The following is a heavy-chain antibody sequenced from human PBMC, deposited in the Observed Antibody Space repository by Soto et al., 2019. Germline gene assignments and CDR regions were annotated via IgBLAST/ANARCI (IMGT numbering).Heavy chain of an antibody. CDR3: ARGDYYDSSGLDAFDI. D-gene: IGHD3-22*01. CDR2: ISAYNGNT. CDR1: GYSFTNYG. J-gene: IGHJ3*02. Sequence: ASVKVSCKASGYSFTNYGISWVRQAPGQGLEWMGWISAYNGNTNYAQKLQGRVTMTTDTSTSTAYMELRSLRSDDTAVYYCARGDYYDSSGLDAFDIWGQGTMVTVSS. V-gene: IGHV1-18*01.